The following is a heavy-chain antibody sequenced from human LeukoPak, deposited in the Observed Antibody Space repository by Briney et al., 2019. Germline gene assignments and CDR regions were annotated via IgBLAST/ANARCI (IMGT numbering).Heavy chain of an antibody. Sequence: ASVTVSCKASGYTFTSSGISWVRQAPGQGLEWMGWISAYNDNTNYAQKLQGRVTVTTDTSTSTAYMELRSLRTDDTAVYYCARDGRVGRTYEVKGSYMDVWGKGTTVTVSS. CDR3: ARDGRVGRTYEVKGSYMDV. CDR1: GYTFTSSG. V-gene: IGHV1-18*01. J-gene: IGHJ6*03. CDR2: ISAYNDNT. D-gene: IGHD5-12*01.